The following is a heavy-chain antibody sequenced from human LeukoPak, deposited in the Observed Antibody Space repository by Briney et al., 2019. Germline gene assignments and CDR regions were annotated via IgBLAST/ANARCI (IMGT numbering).Heavy chain of an antibody. CDR1: GGSMSSNY. V-gene: IGHV4-59*01. D-gene: IGHD3-22*01. Sequence: SETLSLTCTVSGGSMSSNYWSWIRQPPGKGLEWIRYIYYSGSTNYNPSLKSRVTISVDTTKNQFSLKLSSVTAADTAVYYCARRSVSSGYNFDYWGQGILVTVSS. CDR3: ARRSVSSGYNFDY. CDR2: IYYSGST. J-gene: IGHJ4*02.